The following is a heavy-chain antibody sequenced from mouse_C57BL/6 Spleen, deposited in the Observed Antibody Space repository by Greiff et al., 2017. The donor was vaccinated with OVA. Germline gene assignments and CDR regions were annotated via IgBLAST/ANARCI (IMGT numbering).Heavy chain of an antibody. Sequence: EVQLVESGGGLVQPGGSLKLSCAASGFTFSDYYMYWVRQTPEKRLEWVAYISNGGGSTYYPDTVKGRFTISRDNAKNTLYLQMSRLKSEDTAMYYCARQYYYGRDYWGQGTSVTVSS. V-gene: IGHV5-12*01. J-gene: IGHJ4*01. CDR2: ISNGGGST. CDR3: ARQYYYGRDY. CDR1: GFTFSDYY.